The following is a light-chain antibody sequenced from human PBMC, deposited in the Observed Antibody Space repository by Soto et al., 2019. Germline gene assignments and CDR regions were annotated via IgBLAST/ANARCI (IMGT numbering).Light chain of an antibody. CDR1: QSLLHRKGYNY. Sequence: DIVMTQSPLSLPVTPGEPASISCRSSQSLLHRKGYNYLDWYLQKPGQSPQLLIYLGSNRASGVPDRFSGSGSGTDFTLKISRVEAEDVGVYYCMQALQTPRTFGQGTKVEI. CDR2: LGS. V-gene: IGKV2-28*01. CDR3: MQALQTPRT. J-gene: IGKJ1*01.